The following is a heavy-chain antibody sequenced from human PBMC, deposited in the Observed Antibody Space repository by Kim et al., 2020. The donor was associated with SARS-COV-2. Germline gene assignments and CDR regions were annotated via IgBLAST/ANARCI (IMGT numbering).Heavy chain of an antibody. J-gene: IGHJ6*02. CDR3: ARARAARYYYYYGMDV. Sequence: KLQGRVTMTTDTSTSTAYMELRSLRSDDTAVYYCARARAARYYYYYGMDVWGQGTTVTVSS. V-gene: IGHV1-18*01. D-gene: IGHD6-6*01.